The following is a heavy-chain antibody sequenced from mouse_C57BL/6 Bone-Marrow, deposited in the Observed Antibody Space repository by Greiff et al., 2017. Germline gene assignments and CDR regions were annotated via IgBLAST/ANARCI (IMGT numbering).Heavy chain of an antibody. J-gene: IGHJ1*03. Sequence: EVKLVESGGGLVKPGGSLKLSCAASGFTFSDYGMHWVRQAPEKGLEWVAYISSGSSTIYYADTVKGRFTIARDNAKNTLFLQLTSLRSEDTAMYYCASTGSSNWYFDVWGTGTTVTVSS. CDR1: GFTFSDYG. CDR3: ASTGSSNWYFDV. D-gene: IGHD1-1*01. V-gene: IGHV5-17*01. CDR2: ISSGSSTI.